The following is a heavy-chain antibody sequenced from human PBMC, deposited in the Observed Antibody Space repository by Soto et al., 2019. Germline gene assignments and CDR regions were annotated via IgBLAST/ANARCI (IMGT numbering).Heavy chain of an antibody. V-gene: IGHV1-3*05. J-gene: IGHJ4*02. D-gene: IGHD3-22*01. Sequence: QVQLVQSGAEEKKPGASVKVSCKASGYTFTSYAMHWVRQAPGQRLEWMGWINAGNGNTKYSQKFQGRVTITRDTSASTAYMELSSLRSEDTAVYYCARDHYYDSSGYWGGIDYWGQGTLVTVSS. CDR3: ARDHYYDSSGYWGGIDY. CDR1: GYTFTSYA. CDR2: INAGNGNT.